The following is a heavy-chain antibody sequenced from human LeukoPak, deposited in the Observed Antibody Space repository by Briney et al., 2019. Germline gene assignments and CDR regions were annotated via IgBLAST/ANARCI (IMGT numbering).Heavy chain of an antibody. Sequence: PSETLSLTCTVSGGSISSYYWSWIRQPPGKGLEWIGYIYYSGSTNYNPSLKSRVTISVDTSKNQFSLKLSSVTAADTAVYYCARTIMYSPFDPWGQGTLVTVSS. V-gene: IGHV4-59*08. CDR3: ARTIMYSPFDP. CDR2: IYYSGST. CDR1: GGSISSYY. D-gene: IGHD6-13*01. J-gene: IGHJ5*02.